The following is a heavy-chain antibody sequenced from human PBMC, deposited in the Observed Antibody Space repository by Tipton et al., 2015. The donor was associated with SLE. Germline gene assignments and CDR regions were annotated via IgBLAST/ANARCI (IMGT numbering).Heavy chain of an antibody. CDR3: ARHVYCSGGSCYSGDYFDY. CDR1: GGSISSSSYY. CDR2: IYYSGST. D-gene: IGHD2-15*01. J-gene: IGHJ4*02. Sequence: TPSLTCTVSGGSISSSSYYWDWIRQPPGEGLEWIGSIYYSGSTYYNPSLKSRVTISVDTSKNQFSLKLSSVTAADTAVYYCARHVYCSGGSCYSGDYFDYWGQGTLVTVSS. V-gene: IGHV4-39*07.